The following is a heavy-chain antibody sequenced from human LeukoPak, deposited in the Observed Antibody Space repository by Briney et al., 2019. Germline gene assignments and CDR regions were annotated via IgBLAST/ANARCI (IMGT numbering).Heavy chain of an antibody. V-gene: IGHV1-69*05. J-gene: IGHJ3*02. CDR1: GGTFSSYA. CDR3: ARVPRPIFGVVIGDAFDI. D-gene: IGHD3-3*01. CDR2: IIPIFGTA. Sequence: VASVKVSCKASGGTFSSYAISWVRQAPGQGLEWMGGIIPIFGTANYAQKFQGRVTITTDESTSTAYMELSSLRSEDTAVYYRARVPRPIFGVVIGDAFDIWGQGTMVTASS.